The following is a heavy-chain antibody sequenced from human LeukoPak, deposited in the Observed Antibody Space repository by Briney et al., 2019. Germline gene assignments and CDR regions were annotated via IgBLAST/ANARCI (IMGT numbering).Heavy chain of an antibody. CDR2: FDPEDGET. Sequence: ASVKVSCKVSGYTLTELSMHWVRQAPGKGLEWMGGFDPEDGETIYAQKFQGRVTMTEDTSTDTAYMGLSSLRSEDTAVYYCATVGLICSSTSCYFDYWGQGTLVTVSS. V-gene: IGHV1-24*01. D-gene: IGHD2-2*01. CDR3: ATVGLICSSTSCYFDY. J-gene: IGHJ4*02. CDR1: GYTLTELS.